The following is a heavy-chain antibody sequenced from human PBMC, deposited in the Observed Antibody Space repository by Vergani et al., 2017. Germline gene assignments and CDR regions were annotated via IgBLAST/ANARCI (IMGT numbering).Heavy chain of an antibody. V-gene: IGHV3-23*01. J-gene: IGHJ4*02. CDR2: SGGSGGST. D-gene: IGHD1-26*01. CDR1: GFTFSSYA. CDR3: AKHLVGATLDFDY. Sequence: EVQLLESGGGLVQPGGSLRLSCAASGFTFSSYAMSWVRQAPGKGLEWVSTSGGSGGSTFYADSVKGRFTISRDNSKNTLFLQMNSLSAEDTAVYYCAKHLVGATLDFDYWGQGTLVTVSS.